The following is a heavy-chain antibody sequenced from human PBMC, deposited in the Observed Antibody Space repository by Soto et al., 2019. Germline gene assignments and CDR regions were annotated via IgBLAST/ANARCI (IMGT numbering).Heavy chain of an antibody. CDR1: GGSISTHY. D-gene: IGHD3-10*01. CDR2: LHSTGST. V-gene: IGHV4-4*07. CDR3: ARGRGRIPTVRGLIFQLTWFDP. Sequence: SESLSLTCTVYGGSISTHYWSWIRQPAGRGLEWIGRLHSTGSTDYNPSLKSRVIMSVDTSKNQFSLKLSSLTAADTAVYYCARGRGRIPTVRGLIFQLTWFDPWGQGTLVTVSS. J-gene: IGHJ5*02.